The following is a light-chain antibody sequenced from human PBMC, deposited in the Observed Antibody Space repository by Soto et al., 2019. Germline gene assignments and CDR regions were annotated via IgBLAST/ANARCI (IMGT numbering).Light chain of an antibody. CDR2: EGS. V-gene: IGLV2-23*01. CDR3: CSYAGSVV. J-gene: IGLJ2*01. Sequence: QSALTQPASVSGSPGQSITISCTGTSSDVGSYNLVSWYQQHPGKAPKLMIYEGSKRPSGVSNRFSGSKSGNTASQTIPGXXXXXEADYYCCSYAGSVVFGGGTK. CDR1: SSDVGSYNL.